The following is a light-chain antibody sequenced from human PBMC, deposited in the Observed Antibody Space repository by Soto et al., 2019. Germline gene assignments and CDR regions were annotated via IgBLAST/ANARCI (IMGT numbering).Light chain of an antibody. J-gene: IGLJ1*01. CDR2: EVS. CDR1: TSDVGSYDL. V-gene: IGLV2-23*02. CDR3: CSYAGGRSPYV. Sequence: QSVLTQPAPVSGSPGQSITISCTGTTSDVGSYDLVSWYQQHPGKAPKIIIYEVSKRPSGDSNRFSGSKSGNTASLTISGLQAEDEADYYCCSYAGGRSPYVFGTGTKVTVL.